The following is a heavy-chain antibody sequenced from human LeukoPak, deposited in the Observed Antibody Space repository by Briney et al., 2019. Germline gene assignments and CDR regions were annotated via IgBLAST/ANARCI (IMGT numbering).Heavy chain of an antibody. CDR1: GAPLTSFY. CDR3: ARLHAGRKAFEV. J-gene: IGHJ3*01. V-gene: IGHV4-4*09. D-gene: IGHD1-14*01. CDR2: IYISGAT. Sequence: SQTLSLTCSVSGAPLTSFYWGWLRQPPGEGLEWIGHIYISGATFYNPSLESRVTISVDMSNNQFSLDMTSVAAADTAVYYCARLHAGRKAFEVWGQGTLVTVSS.